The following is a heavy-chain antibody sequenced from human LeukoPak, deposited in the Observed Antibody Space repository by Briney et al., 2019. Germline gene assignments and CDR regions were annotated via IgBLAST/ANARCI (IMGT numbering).Heavy chain of an antibody. CDR2: ISAYNGNT. J-gene: IGHJ4*02. CDR3: ASQHYYGSGSYYNFDY. CDR1: GYTFTSYG. D-gene: IGHD3-10*01. Sequence: ASVKVSCKASGYTFTSYGISWVRQAPGQELEWMGWISAYNGNTNYAQKLQGRVTMTTDTSTSTAYMELRSLRSDDTAVYYCASQHYYGSGSYYNFDYWGQGTLATVSS. V-gene: IGHV1-18*01.